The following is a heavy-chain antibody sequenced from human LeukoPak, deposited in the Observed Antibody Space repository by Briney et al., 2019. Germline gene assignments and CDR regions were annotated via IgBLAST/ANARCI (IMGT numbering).Heavy chain of an antibody. D-gene: IGHD3-9*01. J-gene: IGHJ4*02. CDR2: ISSSSSYI. CDR3: ARVRYFDWLGPFDY. CDR1: GFAFSSYS. V-gene: IGHV3-21*06. Sequence: KTGGSLRLSCAASGFAFSSYSMNWVRQAPGKGLEWVSSISSSSSYIFYADSVKGRFTLSRDNAKNSLYLQMNSLRAEDTAVYYCARVRYFDWLGPFDYWGQGTLVTVSS.